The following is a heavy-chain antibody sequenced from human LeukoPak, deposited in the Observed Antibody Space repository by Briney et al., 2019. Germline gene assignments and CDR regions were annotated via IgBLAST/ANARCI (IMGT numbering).Heavy chain of an antibody. CDR3: ARHEKLGQFDY. D-gene: IGHD3-10*01. CDR2: VYYSGSA. J-gene: IGHJ4*02. V-gene: IGHV4-59*08. CDR1: SGSISSYY. Sequence: SETLSLACTVSSGSISSYYWSWIRQPPGKGLEWIGYVYYSGSANYNPSLKSRVTISVDTSKNQFSLKLSSVTAADTAVYYCARHEKLGQFDYWGEGTLVTVSS.